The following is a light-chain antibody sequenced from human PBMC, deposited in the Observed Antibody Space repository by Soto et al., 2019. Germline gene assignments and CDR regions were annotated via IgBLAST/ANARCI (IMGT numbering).Light chain of an antibody. CDR1: QSISSW. V-gene: IGKV1-5*03. Sequence: DIQMTQSPSTLSASVGDRVTITCRASQSISSWLAWYQQKPGKAPKLLIYKASSLESGVPSRFSGSGSGTEFTLTISSLQPDDFATYYCQQYNRYWTRGQGTKVEI. J-gene: IGKJ1*01. CDR2: KAS. CDR3: QQYNRYWT.